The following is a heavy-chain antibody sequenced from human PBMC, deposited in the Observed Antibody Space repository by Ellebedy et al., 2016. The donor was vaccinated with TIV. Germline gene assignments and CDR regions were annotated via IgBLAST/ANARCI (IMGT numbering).Heavy chain of an antibody. Sequence: SETLSLTXTVSGGSISSSSYYWGWIRQPPGKGLEWIGSIYYSGSTYYNPSLKSRVTISVDTSKNQFSLKLSSVTAADTAVYYCARQSLQLERIDYWGQGTLVTVSS. V-gene: IGHV4-39*01. CDR1: GGSISSSSYY. J-gene: IGHJ4*02. CDR2: IYYSGST. CDR3: ARQSLQLERIDY. D-gene: IGHD1-1*01.